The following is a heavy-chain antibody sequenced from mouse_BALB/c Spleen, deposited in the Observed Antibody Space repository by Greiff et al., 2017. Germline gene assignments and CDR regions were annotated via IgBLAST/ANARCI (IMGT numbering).Heavy chain of an antibody. Sequence: QVQLQQSGAELVKPGASVKLSCKTSGYTFTSYWIQWVKQRPGQGLGWIGEIFPGTGTTYYNEKFKGKATLTIDTSSSTAYMQLSSLTSEDSAVYFCARRGTGDDAMDYWGQGTSVTVSS. J-gene: IGHJ4*01. CDR2: IFPGTGTT. CDR3: ARRGTGDDAMDY. CDR1: GYTFTSYW. D-gene: IGHD4-1*01. V-gene: IGHV1S132*01.